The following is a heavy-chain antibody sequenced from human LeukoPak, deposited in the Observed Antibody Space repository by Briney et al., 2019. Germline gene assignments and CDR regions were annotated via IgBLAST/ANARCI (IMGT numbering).Heavy chain of an antibody. V-gene: IGHV5-51*01. CDR1: GYSFPDSW. Sequence: GESLKISCRGSGYSFPDSWIGWVRQMPGKGLEWMGIIYPGDSDFRHDPSFQGQVTFSADKSISTAYLQWSSLKASDTAMYYCARSQYGSTSFDYWGQGTLVTVSS. J-gene: IGHJ4*01. CDR2: IYPGDSDF. CDR3: ARSQYGSTSFDY. D-gene: IGHD6-6*01.